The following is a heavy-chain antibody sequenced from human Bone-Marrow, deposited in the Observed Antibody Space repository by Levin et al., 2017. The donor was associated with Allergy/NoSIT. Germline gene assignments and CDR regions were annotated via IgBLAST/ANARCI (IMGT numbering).Heavy chain of an antibody. J-gene: IGHJ6*02. V-gene: IGHV3-15*01. Sequence: SCAASGFTFSTAWMSWVRQAPGKGLEWVGRIKHKDDGGTTDSAAPVKGRFTISRDDSKNTLYLQMNSLKIEDTAVYYCTTEWYGSLFYFNGVDVWGQGTTVTVSS. D-gene: IGHD6-19*01. CDR1: GFTFSTAW. CDR2: IKHKDDGGTT. CDR3: TTEWYGSLFYFNGVDV.